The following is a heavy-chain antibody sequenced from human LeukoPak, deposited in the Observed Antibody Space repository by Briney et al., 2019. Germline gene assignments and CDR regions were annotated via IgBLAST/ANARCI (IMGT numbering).Heavy chain of an antibody. CDR2: IYTSGST. CDR3: ARGAIVVVPAAKSLHYYYYMDV. CDR1: GGSISSYY. V-gene: IGHV4-4*07. J-gene: IGHJ6*03. D-gene: IGHD2-2*01. Sequence: SETLSLTCTVSGGSISSYYWSWIRQPAGKGLEWIGRIYTSGSTNYNPSLKSRVTISVDTSKNQFSLKLSSVTAADTAVYYCARGAIVVVPAAKSLHYYYYMDVWGKGPRSPSP.